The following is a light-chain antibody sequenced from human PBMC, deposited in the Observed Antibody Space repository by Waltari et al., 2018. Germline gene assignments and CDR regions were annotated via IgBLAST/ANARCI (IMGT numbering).Light chain of an antibody. J-gene: IGKJ5*01. CDR2: DTS. CDR1: QDISNY. Sequence: DIQVTQSPSSLSASVVDRVTITCQASQDISNYLNWYQQKPGKAPKLLIYDTSHLQTGAPSRFSGTGGGTDFTFTISSLQPEDIATYYCQQYENFPVTFGQGTRLEIK. V-gene: IGKV1-33*01. CDR3: QQYENFPVT.